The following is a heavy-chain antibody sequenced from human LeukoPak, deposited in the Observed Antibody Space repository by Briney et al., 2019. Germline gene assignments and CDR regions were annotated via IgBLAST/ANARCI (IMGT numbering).Heavy chain of an antibody. V-gene: IGHV4-59*12. CDR2: IYYSGST. CDR1: GGSISSYY. D-gene: IGHD6-13*01. Sequence: SETLSLTCTVSGGSISSYYWSWIRQPPGKGLEWIGYIYYSGSTNYNPSLKSRVTISVDTSKNQFSLKLSSVTAADTAVYYCARDRGYSSSWYDYWGQGTLVTVSS. CDR3: ARDRGYSSSWYDY. J-gene: IGHJ4*02.